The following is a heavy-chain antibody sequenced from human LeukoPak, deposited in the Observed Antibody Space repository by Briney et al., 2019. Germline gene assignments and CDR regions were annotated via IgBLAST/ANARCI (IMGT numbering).Heavy chain of an antibody. Sequence: SETLSLTCTVSGGSISSGSYYWSWIRQPAGKGLEWIGRIYTSGSTNYNPSLKSRVTISVDTSKNQFSLKLSSVTAADTAMYYCARDGWFGDYNWFDPWGQGTLVTVSS. D-gene: IGHD3-10*01. CDR3: ARDGWFGDYNWFDP. J-gene: IGHJ5*02. CDR2: IYTSGST. CDR1: GGSISSGSYY. V-gene: IGHV4-61*02.